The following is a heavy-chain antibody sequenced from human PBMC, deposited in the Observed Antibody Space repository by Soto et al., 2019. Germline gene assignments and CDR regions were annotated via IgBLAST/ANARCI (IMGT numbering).Heavy chain of an antibody. CDR1: SSSVSSNIYY. D-gene: IGHD3-22*01. CDR2: IYYSGST. CDR3: ARGYDYDSGGYLFDY. J-gene: IGHJ4*02. V-gene: IGHV4-31*03. Sequence: PSETLSLTCSVSSSSVSSNIYYWTWIRQHPGKGPEWIGHIYYSGSTYYNPSLKSRVTISLDMSKNQFSLKLTSVSAADTAVYYCARGYDYDSGGYLFDYWGQGTLVTVSS.